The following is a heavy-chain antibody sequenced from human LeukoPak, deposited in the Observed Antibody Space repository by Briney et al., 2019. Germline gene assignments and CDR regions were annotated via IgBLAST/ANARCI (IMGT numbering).Heavy chain of an antibody. V-gene: IGHV3-23*01. CDR1: GFTFSTCA. Sequence: GGSLRLSCAASGFTFSTCAINWVRQAPGKGLEWVSAISGSGSKTFYADSVKGRFTISRDNPKNTLYLQMNSLRPEDTAVYYCVKEPRGYSFSFDIWGQGTVVTVSS. J-gene: IGHJ3*02. CDR2: ISGSGSKT. CDR3: VKEPRGYSFSFDI. D-gene: IGHD5-18*01.